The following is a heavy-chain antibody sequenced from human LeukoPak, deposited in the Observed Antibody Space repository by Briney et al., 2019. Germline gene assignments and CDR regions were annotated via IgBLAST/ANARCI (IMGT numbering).Heavy chain of an antibody. CDR3: ARVARGVIPRGGRIDY. J-gene: IGHJ4*02. Sequence: PSETLSLTCAVYGGSFSGYYWSWIRQPPGKGLEWIGEINHSGGTNYNPSLKSRVTISVDTSKNQFSLKLSSVTAADTAVYYCARVARGVIPRGGRIDYLGQGTLVTVSS. D-gene: IGHD3-10*01. CDR1: GGSFSGYY. V-gene: IGHV4-34*01. CDR2: INHSGGT.